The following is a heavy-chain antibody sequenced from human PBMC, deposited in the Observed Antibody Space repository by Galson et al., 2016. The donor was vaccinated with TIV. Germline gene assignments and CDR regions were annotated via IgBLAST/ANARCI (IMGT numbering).Heavy chain of an antibody. V-gene: IGHV4-59*01. D-gene: IGHD7-27*01. J-gene: IGHJ3*01. Sequence: PPGKGLEWIAYISDSGRSNKSPSLESRVTISVDTSKKQISLKLKSVTAADTAVYYCARDLGLGVFDVWGQGTMVSVSS. CDR2: ISDSGRS. CDR3: ARDLGLGVFDV.